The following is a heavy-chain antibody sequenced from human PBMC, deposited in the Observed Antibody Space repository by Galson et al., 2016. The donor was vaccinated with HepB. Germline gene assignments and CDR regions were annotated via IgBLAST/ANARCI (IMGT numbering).Heavy chain of an antibody. V-gene: IGHV4-4*02. D-gene: IGHD3-9*01. CDR3: ARPTLGRTTYYDIVTGPKGYYYMDI. Sequence: SETLSLTCAVSGGSISSSYWWSWVRQPPGKGLEWIGEISHSGSANYNPSLKSRVTISVDKSKNQFSLKLTSVTAADTAVYYCARPTLGRTTYYDIVTGPKGYYYMDIWGKGTTVTVSS. J-gene: IGHJ6*03. CDR2: ISHSGSA. CDR1: GGSISSSYW.